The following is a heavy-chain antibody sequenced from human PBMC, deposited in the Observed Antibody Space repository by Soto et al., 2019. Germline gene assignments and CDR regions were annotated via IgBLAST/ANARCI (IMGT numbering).Heavy chain of an antibody. J-gene: IGHJ5*02. CDR3: AHSITMVRANWFDP. Sequence: QITLKESGPTLVKPTQTLTLTCTFSGFSLSTSGVGVGWIRQPPGKALEWLALIYWDDDKRYSPSLKSRLTITKETSKNQVVLTMTNMDPVDTATYYCAHSITMVRANWFDPWGQGTLVTVSS. D-gene: IGHD3-10*01. CDR2: IYWDDDK. CDR1: GFSLSTSGVG. V-gene: IGHV2-5*02.